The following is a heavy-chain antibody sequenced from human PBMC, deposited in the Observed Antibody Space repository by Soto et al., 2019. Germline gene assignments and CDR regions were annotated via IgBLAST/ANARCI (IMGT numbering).Heavy chain of an antibody. V-gene: IGHV4-39*01. J-gene: IGHJ3*02. Sequence: QLQLQESGPGLVKPSETLSLTCTVSGGSISSSSYYWGWIRQPPGKGLEWIGSIYYSGSTYYNPSLKSRVTISIDTSKNQFSLKLSSVTAADTAVYYCARQTTVTTKPDAFDIWGQGTMVTVSS. CDR1: GGSISSSSYY. CDR2: IYYSGST. CDR3: ARQTTVTTKPDAFDI. D-gene: IGHD4-17*01.